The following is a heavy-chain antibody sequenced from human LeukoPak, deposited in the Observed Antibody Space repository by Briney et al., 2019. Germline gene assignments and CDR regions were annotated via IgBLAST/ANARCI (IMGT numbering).Heavy chain of an antibody. Sequence: GGSLRLSCTGSGFTFGDYAMSWFRQAPGKGLEWVGFIRSKAYDGTTEYAASLKGRFTISRDDSKGIAYLQVNSLKTEDTAMYYCSREAAVYSSGWYYYFDDWGQGTLVTVSS. J-gene: IGHJ4*02. D-gene: IGHD6-19*01. CDR1: GFTFGDYA. CDR2: IRSKAYDGTT. CDR3: SREAAVYSSGWYYYFDD. V-gene: IGHV3-49*03.